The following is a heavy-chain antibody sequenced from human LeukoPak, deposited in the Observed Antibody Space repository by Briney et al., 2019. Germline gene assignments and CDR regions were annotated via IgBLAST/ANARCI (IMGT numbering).Heavy chain of an antibody. CDR1: GGSFSGYY. V-gene: IGHV4-34*01. J-gene: IGHJ5*02. CDR3: ARGGLLWDWFDP. D-gene: IGHD2-2*01. Sequence: PSETLSLTCAVYGGSFSGYYWRWIRQPPGKGLEWIGEINHSGSTDYNPSLKSRVTISVDTSKNQFSLKLGSVTAADTAVYYCARGGLLWDWFDPWGQGTLVTVSS. CDR2: INHSGST.